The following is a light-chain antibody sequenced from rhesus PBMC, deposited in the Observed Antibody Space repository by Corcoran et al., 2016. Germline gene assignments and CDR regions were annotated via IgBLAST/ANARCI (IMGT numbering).Light chain of an antibody. J-gene: IGKJ4*01. V-gene: IGKV1-22*01. CDR3: QQYSSRPLT. CDR1: QGISSW. CDR2: KGT. Sequence: DIQMTQSPSSLSASVGDTVPITCRASQGISSWLAWYQQKPGKAPKLLIYKGTSLQSGVPSRFSGSGSGTDFTLTISSLQSEDFATYYCQQYSSRPLTFGGGTKVELK.